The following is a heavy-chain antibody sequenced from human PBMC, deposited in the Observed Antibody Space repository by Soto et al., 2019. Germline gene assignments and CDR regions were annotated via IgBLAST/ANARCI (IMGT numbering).Heavy chain of an antibody. CDR3: ARVSGTYGDYVWFDP. V-gene: IGHV4-31*03. CDR2: IYYSGST. CDR1: GGSISSGDYY. D-gene: IGHD4-17*01. J-gene: IGHJ5*02. Sequence: QVQLQESGPGLVKPSQTLSLTCTVSGGSISSGDYYWSWIRQHPGKGLEWIGYIYYSGSTYYNPSLKSRVTIAVDTSKNPFSLKLRSVTAADTAVYYCARVSGTYGDYVWFDPWGQGTLVTVSS.